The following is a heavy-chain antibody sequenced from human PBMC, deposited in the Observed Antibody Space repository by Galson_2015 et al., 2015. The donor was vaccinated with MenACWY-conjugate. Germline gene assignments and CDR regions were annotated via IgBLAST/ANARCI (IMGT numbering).Heavy chain of an antibody. CDR2: ISYDGSNE. D-gene: IGHD2-15*01. V-gene: IGHV3-30*03. CDR3: VRGSIGWRGMDI. CDR1: GFTFSTYW. Sequence: SLRLSCAASGFTFSTYWMHWVRQAPGKGLEWMAVISYDGSNESYADSVKGRFTVSRDDAENTLYLQMDGLRADDTAVYFCVRGSIGWRGMDIWGQGTTVTVSS. J-gene: IGHJ6*02.